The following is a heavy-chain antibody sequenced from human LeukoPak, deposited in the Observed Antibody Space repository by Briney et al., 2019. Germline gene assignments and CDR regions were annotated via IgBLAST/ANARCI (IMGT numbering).Heavy chain of an antibody. Sequence: GGSLRLSCAASGFTFSSYSMNWVRQAPGKGLEWVSSISSSSSYIYYADSVKGRFTISRDNAKNSLYLQMNSLRAEDTAVYYCARYSYGYGPSGFDYWGQGTLVTVSS. J-gene: IGHJ4*02. D-gene: IGHD5-18*01. CDR1: GFTFSSYS. V-gene: IGHV3-21*01. CDR2: ISSSSSYI. CDR3: ARYSYGYGPSGFDY.